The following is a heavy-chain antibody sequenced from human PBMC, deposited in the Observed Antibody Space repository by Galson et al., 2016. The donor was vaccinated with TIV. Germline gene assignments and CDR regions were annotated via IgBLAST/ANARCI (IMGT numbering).Heavy chain of an antibody. CDR2: IIPLFGIV. J-gene: IGHJ4*02. CDR3: VRSGTYYYDSSGDN. V-gene: IGHV1-69*04. Sequence: SVKVSCKASGGISIGYGISWVRQAPGQGLEWMGRIIPLFGIVSYAQRFQGRVAIIADKSTGTTYMELSSLRSEDTAVYYCVRSGTYYYDSSGDNWGQGTLVTVSS. CDR1: GGISIGYG. D-gene: IGHD3-22*01.